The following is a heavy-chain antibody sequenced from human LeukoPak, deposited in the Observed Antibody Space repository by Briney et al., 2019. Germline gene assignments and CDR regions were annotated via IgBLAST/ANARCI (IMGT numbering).Heavy chain of an antibody. CDR2: ISYDGSNK. J-gene: IGHJ4*02. CDR1: GFTFSSYA. Sequence: GGSLRLSCAASGFTFSSYAMHWVRQAPGKGLEWVAVISYDGSNKYYADSVKGRFTISRDNSKNTLYLQMNSLTTEDTAVYFCAHRDTSMLRVDYWGQGTLVTVPS. V-gene: IGHV3-30-3*01. CDR3: AHRDTSMLRVDY. D-gene: IGHD2-8*01.